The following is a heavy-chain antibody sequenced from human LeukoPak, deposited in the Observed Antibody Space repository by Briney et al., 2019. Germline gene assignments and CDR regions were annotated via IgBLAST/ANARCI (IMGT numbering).Heavy chain of an antibody. CDR2: IYYSGST. D-gene: IGHD3-22*01. CDR3: ARDVNYYDSSGYFDY. Sequence: SETLSLTCTVSGYSINSSYYWSWIRQPPGKGLEWIGYIYYSGSTNYNPSLKSRVTISVDTSKNQFSLKLSSVTAADTAVYYCARDVNYYDSSGYFDYWGQGTLVTVSS. J-gene: IGHJ4*02. V-gene: IGHV4-59*01. CDR1: GYSINSSYY.